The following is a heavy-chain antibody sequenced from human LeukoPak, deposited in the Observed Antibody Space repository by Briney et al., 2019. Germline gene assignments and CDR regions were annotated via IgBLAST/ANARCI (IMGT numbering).Heavy chain of an antibody. V-gene: IGHV4-30-2*01. J-gene: IGHJ6*03. CDR3: ARASPEWLLRMNYYMDV. Sequence: SQTLSLTCTVSGGSISSGGYYWSWIRQPPGKGLEWIGYIYHSGSTYYNPSLKSRVTISVDRSKNQFSLKLSSVTAADTAVYYCARASPEWLLRMNYYMDVWGKGTTVTVSS. CDR1: GGSISSGGYY. CDR2: IYHSGST. D-gene: IGHD3-3*01.